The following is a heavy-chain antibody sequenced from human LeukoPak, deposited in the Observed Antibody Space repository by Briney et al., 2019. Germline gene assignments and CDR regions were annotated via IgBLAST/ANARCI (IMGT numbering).Heavy chain of an antibody. V-gene: IGHV4-4*07. CDR3: AKDLGYCSSFSCPFDY. CDR2: IYTSGST. CDR1: GGSFSGYY. D-gene: IGHD2-2*01. J-gene: IGHJ4*02. Sequence: PSETPSLTCAVYGGSFSGYYWSWIRQPAGKGLEWIGRIYTSGSTNYNPSLKSRVTMSVDTSKNQFSLKLSSVTAADTAVYYCAKDLGYCSSFSCPFDYWGQGTLVTVSS.